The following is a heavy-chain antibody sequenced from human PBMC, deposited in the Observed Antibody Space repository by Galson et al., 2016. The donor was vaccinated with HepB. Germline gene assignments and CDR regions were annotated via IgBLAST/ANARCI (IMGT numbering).Heavy chain of an antibody. V-gene: IGHV1-2*02. CDR2: INPNSGGT. Sequence: SVKVSCKASGYTFTDSYLHWVRQAPGQGLEWMGWINPNSGGTKYAQKFLGRVTMTRDTSISTAYVELIGLRSDDTAISFCARDLSAGTADFDFWGQGSLVTVSS. J-gene: IGHJ4*02. D-gene: IGHD1-7*01. CDR1: GYTFTDSY. CDR3: ARDLSAGTADFDF.